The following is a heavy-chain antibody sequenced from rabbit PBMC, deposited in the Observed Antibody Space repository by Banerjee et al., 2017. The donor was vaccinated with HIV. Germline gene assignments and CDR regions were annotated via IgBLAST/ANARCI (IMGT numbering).Heavy chain of an antibody. D-gene: IGHD1-1*01. CDR1: GFSFSNKYV. V-gene: IGHV1S45*01. CDR3: ASGYSDIYFNL. J-gene: IGHJ4*01. CDR2: INTSSGNT. Sequence: QEQLEESGGDLVKPEGSLTLTCTASGFSFSNKYVMCWVRQAPGKGLEWIACINTSSGNTVYATWAKGRFTISKTSSTVDLKMTSLTAADTATYFCASGYSDIYFNLWGPGTLVIVS.